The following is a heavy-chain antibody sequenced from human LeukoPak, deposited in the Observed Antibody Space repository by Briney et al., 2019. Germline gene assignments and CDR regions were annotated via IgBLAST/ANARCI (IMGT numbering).Heavy chain of an antibody. D-gene: IGHD6-6*01. V-gene: IGHV1-2*02. CDR1: GYTFTGYY. CDR3: ARVSSRRSSSSPDY. CDR2: INPNSGGT. J-gene: IGHJ4*02. Sequence: GASVKVSCKASGYTFTGYYMHWVRQAPGQGLEWMGWINPNSGGTNYAQKLQGRVTMTRDTSISTAYMELSRLRSDDTAVYYCARVSSRRSSSSPDYWGQGTLVTVSS.